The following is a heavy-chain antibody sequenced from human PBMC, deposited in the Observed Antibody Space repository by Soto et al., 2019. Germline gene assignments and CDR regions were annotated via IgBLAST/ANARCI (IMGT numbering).Heavy chain of an antibody. CDR1: GDSINNYF. CDR2: ISYSGST. CDR3: ARARQRDTGRGLDV. J-gene: IGHJ6*02. V-gene: IGHV4-59*01. Sequence: SETLSLTCTIPGDSINNYFWNWIRQSPGKGLEWIGYISYSGSTSYNPSLQSRVTIPSDTSENQFSLELSSVTAADTAVYYCARARQRDTGRGLDVWGQGTTVTVSS. D-gene: IGHD5-18*01.